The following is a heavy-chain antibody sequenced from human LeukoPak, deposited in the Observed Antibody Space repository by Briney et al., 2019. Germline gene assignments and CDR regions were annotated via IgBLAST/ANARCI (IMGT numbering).Heavy chain of an antibody. Sequence: GGSLRLSCAASGFTLSSYAMSWVRQAPGKGLEWVSGISGGGGDTYYADSVKGRFTISRDNSKNTLYLQMNSLRAEDTAVYYCAREMIDYGDYVYYYGMDVWGQGTTVTVSS. CDR2: ISGGGGDT. CDR3: AREMIDYGDYVYYYGMDV. CDR1: GFTLSSYA. D-gene: IGHD4-17*01. J-gene: IGHJ6*02. V-gene: IGHV3-23*01.